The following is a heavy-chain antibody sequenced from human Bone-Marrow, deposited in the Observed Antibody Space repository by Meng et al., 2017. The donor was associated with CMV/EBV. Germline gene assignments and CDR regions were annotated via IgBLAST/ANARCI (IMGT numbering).Heavy chain of an antibody. D-gene: IGHD3-22*01. CDR1: GYTFTGYY. Sequence: ASVKVSCKASGYTFTGYYIHWVRQAPGQGLEWMGWINPNSGGTKYAQKFQGRVTVTRDTSISAAYMELSRLRSDDTAMYYCARDHIRGATMKSHDAFDIWGQGTMVTGSS. V-gene: IGHV1-2*02. J-gene: IGHJ3*02. CDR3: ARDHIRGATMKSHDAFDI. CDR2: INPNSGGT.